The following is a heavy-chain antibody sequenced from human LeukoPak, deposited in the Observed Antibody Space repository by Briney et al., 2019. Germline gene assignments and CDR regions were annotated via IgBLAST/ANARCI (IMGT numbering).Heavy chain of an antibody. Sequence: PGGSLRLSCAASGSTFSSYWMHWVRQAPGKGLVWVSRINSDGSSITYADSVKGRFTISRDNAKNTLFLQMNSLRAEDTAVYYCARVRYSSSSLDAFDIWGQGTMVTVSS. D-gene: IGHD6-6*01. CDR1: GSTFSSYW. CDR2: INSDGSSI. V-gene: IGHV3-74*01. J-gene: IGHJ3*02. CDR3: ARVRYSSSSLDAFDI.